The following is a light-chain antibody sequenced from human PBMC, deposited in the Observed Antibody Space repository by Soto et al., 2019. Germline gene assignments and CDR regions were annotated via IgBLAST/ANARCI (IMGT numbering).Light chain of an antibody. Sequence: QSVLTQPPSASGTPGQRVTISCSGSSSNIGRDPVNWYQELPGTAPKLLIYRNTYRPSGVPDRFSGSRSATSASLTITGLQAEDEADYYCQSYDRSLSGSFFGTGTKLTVL. CDR3: QSYDRSLSGSF. V-gene: IGLV1-40*01. J-gene: IGLJ1*01. CDR2: RNT. CDR1: SSNIGRDP.